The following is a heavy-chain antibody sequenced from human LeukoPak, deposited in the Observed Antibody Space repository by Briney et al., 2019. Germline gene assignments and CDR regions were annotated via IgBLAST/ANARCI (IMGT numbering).Heavy chain of an antibody. CDR1: GFTFSGHA. D-gene: IGHD2-15*01. Sequence: PGGSLRLSCAASGFTFSGHAMSWVRQAPGKGLNWLSTITGGAENTYYADSVKGRFTISRDNAKNSLHLQMNSLRAEDTAVYYCARRDNYDYWGQGTLVTVSS. V-gene: IGHV3-23*01. CDR3: ARRDNYDY. J-gene: IGHJ4*02. CDR2: ITGGAENT.